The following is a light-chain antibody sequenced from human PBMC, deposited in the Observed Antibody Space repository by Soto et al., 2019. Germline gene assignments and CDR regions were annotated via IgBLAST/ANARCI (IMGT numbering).Light chain of an antibody. V-gene: IGKV3-20*01. CDR3: HQYGSSPAT. CDR2: GAS. CDR1: QSVRSRY. Sequence: EIMLTQSPGTLSLSPGERATLSCRASQSVRSRYLAWYQQKPGQAPRLLIYGASSRATGIPDRFSGSGSETDFTLTISRLEPEDFAVYYCHQYGSSPATFGQGTKVDIK. J-gene: IGKJ1*01.